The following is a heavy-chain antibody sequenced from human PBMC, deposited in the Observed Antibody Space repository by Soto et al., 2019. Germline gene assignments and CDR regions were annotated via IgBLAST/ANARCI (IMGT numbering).Heavy chain of an antibody. Sequence: QVQLVQSGAEVKKPGASVKVSCKVSGYTLSKLSMHWVRQAPGKGLEWMGGFDPEDGETIHAQKFQGRVTMTEDTSTNTAYMELSNLRSEDTAVYYCAILEGGDYVGLNWFDPWGQGTLVTVSS. V-gene: IGHV1-24*01. CDR3: AILEGGDYVGLNWFDP. CDR1: GYTLSKLS. CDR2: FDPEDGET. J-gene: IGHJ5*02. D-gene: IGHD4-17*01.